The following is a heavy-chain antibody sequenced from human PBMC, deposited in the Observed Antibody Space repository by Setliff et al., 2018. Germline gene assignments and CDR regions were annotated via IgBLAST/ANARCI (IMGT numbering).Heavy chain of an antibody. D-gene: IGHD3-9*01. J-gene: IGHJ5*02. Sequence: GGSLRLSCAASGFDFKTHWMDWARQAPGKGLEWVANIKEDGSQRNYVDAVRGRFTVSRDNAKNSLYLQMNSLRAEDTAVYYCIKEGGRILDNWFAPWGQGTLVTVSS. CDR2: IKEDGSQR. CDR3: IKEGGRILDNWFAP. V-gene: IGHV3-7*03. CDR1: GFDFKTHW.